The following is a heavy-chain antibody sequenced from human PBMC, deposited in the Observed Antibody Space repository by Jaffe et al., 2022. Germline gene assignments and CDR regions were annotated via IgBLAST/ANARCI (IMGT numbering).Heavy chain of an antibody. D-gene: IGHD2-15*01. V-gene: IGHV3-21*01. CDR2: ISSAGSYI. J-gene: IGHJ3*01. Sequence: EVQLVESGGGLVKPGESLTLTCVASGFTFSDYAMNWVRQAPGKGLEWVASISSAGSYIFFGDSLKGRFTISRDNSKNSVYLNMKGLRADDTGVYFCASPRDFCTVDACYFAFDLWGQGTMVTVSS. CDR3: ASPRDFCTVDACYFAFDL. CDR1: GFTFSDYA.